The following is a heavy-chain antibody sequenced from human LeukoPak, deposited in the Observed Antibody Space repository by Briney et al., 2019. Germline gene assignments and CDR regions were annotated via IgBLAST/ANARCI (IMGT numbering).Heavy chain of an antibody. J-gene: IGHJ5*02. V-gene: IGHV4-38-2*01. CDR3: ARLTIFGGTNWFDP. Sequence: SETLSLTCAVSGYSISSGYYWGWIRQPPGKGLEWIGSIYHSGSTYYNPSLKSRVTISVDTSKNQFSLKLSSVTAADTAVYYCARLTIFGGTNWFDPWGQGTLVTVSS. CDR2: IYHSGST. CDR1: GYSISSGYY. D-gene: IGHD3-3*01.